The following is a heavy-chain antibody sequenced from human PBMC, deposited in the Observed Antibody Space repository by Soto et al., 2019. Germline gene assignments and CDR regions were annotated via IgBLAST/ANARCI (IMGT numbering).Heavy chain of an antibody. V-gene: IGHV2-5*01. CDR2: LYWNDHK. Sequence: QITLKESGPTLVKPTQTLTLTCTFSGFSLSTSGVGVGWIRQPPGKALEWLALLYWNDHKHYSPTLKSRLTSANDTSKTHVVLTMTNMDPVDTAPYYCATRSFGNDAFDVWGQGTIVTVS. CDR3: ATRSFGNDAFDV. CDR1: GFSLSTSGVG. D-gene: IGHD3-3*01. J-gene: IGHJ3*01.